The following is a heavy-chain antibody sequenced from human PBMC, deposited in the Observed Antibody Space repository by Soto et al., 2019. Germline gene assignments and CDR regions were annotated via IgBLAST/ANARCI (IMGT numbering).Heavy chain of an antibody. Sequence: QVQLVQSGAEVKKPGSSVKVSCKASGGTFSSYAISWVRQAPGQGLEWMGGIIPIFGTANYAQKFQGRVRISADKSTSTASMELSSLRSEDSAVYYCESDHGYYDRSGYFVYWGQGTLVNVSS. J-gene: IGHJ4*02. CDR1: GGTFSSYA. V-gene: IGHV1-69*06. CDR3: ESDHGYYDRSGYFVY. CDR2: IIPIFGTA. D-gene: IGHD3-22*01.